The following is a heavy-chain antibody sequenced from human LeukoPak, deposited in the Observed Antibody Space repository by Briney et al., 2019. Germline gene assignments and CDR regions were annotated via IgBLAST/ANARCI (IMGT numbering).Heavy chain of an antibody. V-gene: IGHV3-53*01. Sequence: GGSLRLSCAASGFTVSRNYRTWVRQAPGRGREWVSFIYNGGSTYYAECVKGGFTISRDNSKNTLYLQMSSLRVEDTAVYYCVRGLKTYGGHGYTGVTAFDYWGQGTLVAVSS. D-gene: IGHD5-24*01. CDR1: GFTVSRNY. CDR3: VRGLKTYGGHGYTGVTAFDY. J-gene: IGHJ4*02. CDR2: IYNGGST.